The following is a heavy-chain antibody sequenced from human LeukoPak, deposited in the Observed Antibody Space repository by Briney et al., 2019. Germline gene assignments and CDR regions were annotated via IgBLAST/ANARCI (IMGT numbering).Heavy chain of an antibody. J-gene: IGHJ4*02. CDR2: IYYSGST. D-gene: IGHD3-10*02. V-gene: IGHV4-39*07. CDR1: GGSISSSSYY. CDR3: ARLFGERDY. Sequence: SETLSLTCTVSGGSISSSSYYWGWIRQPSGKGLEWIGSIYYSGSTYYNPSLKSRVTISVDTSKNQFSLKLSSVTAADTAVYYCARLFGERDYWGQGTLVTVSS.